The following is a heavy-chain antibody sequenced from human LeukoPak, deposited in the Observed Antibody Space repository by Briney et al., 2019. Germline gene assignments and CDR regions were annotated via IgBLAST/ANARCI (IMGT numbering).Heavy chain of an antibody. CDR3: ARGATFSVDY. D-gene: IGHD4/OR15-4a*01. V-gene: IGHV4-31*03. CDR1: GGSISSGGYY. Sequence: SQTLSLTCTVSGGSISSGGYYWSWIRQHPGKGLEWIGYIYYSGSTYYNPSLKSRVTISVDTSKNQFSLKLSSVTAADTAVYYCARGATFSVDYWGQGTPVTVSS. J-gene: IGHJ4*02. CDR2: IYYSGST.